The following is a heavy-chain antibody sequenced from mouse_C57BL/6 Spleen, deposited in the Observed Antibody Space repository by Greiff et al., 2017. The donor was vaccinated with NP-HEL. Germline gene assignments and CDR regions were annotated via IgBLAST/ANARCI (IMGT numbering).Heavy chain of an antibody. CDR2: IWSGGST. V-gene: IGHV2-2*01. CDR3: ARNPTVVGEYYFDY. D-gene: IGHD1-1*01. J-gene: IGHJ2*01. CDR1: GFSLTSYG. Sequence: QVQLQQSGPGLVQPSQSLSITCTVSGFSLTSYGVHWVRQSPGKGLEWLGLIWSGGSTDYNAAFISRLSISKDNSKSQVFFKRNSLQADDTAIYYCARNPTVVGEYYFDYWGQGTTLTVSS.